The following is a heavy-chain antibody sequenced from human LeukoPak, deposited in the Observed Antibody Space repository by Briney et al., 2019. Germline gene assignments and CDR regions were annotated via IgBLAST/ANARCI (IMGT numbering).Heavy chain of an antibody. CDR2: ISAYNGNT. J-gene: IGHJ3*02. CDR3: AXXXXXXXXXGLGQIQDDAFDI. Sequence: GASVKVSCKASGYTFTSFGISWVRQAPGQGLEWMAWISAYNGNTNYAQKLQGRVTMTTDTSTSTAYMELRSLRSDDTAVYYCAXXXXXXXXXGLGQIQDDAFDIWGQGTMVTVSS. V-gene: IGHV1-18*01. CDR1: GYTFTSFG. D-gene: IGHD3-16*01.